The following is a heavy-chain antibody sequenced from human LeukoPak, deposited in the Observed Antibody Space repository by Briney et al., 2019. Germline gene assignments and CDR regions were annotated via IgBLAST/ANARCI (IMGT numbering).Heavy chain of an antibody. J-gene: IGHJ3*02. V-gene: IGHV4-4*07. CDR2: LYTTGTT. Sequence: SETLSLTCAVSGASLTTCYWSWVRQSAGKGLEWIARLYTTGTTNYNPSLNSRVTMAGDSSKNQLSLTLTSVTAADTAVYYCVRDGANWEEPNDAFDTWGQGPLVAVSS. D-gene: IGHD1-26*01. CDR1: GASLTTCY. CDR3: VRDGANWEEPNDAFDT.